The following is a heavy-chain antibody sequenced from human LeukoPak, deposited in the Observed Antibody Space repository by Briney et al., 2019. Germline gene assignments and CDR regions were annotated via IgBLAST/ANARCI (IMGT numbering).Heavy chain of an antibody. CDR2: ISAYNGNT. Sequence: GASVKVSCKASGYTFTSYGISWVRQAPGQGLEWMGWISAYNGNTNYAQKLQGRVTMTTDTSTSTAYMELRSLRSDDTAVYYCARGGYFGYCSGGSCPDAFDIWGQGTMVTVSS. J-gene: IGHJ3*02. CDR1: GYTFTSYG. D-gene: IGHD2-15*01. CDR3: ARGGYFGYCSGGSCPDAFDI. V-gene: IGHV1-18*01.